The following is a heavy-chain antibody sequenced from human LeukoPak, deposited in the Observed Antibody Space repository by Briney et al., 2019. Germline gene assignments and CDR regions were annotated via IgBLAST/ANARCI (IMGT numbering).Heavy chain of an antibody. CDR3: AQNFYDSSGLYFDY. J-gene: IGHJ4*02. V-gene: IGHV3-21*01. Sequence: GGSLRLSCAASGYTFSSYSMNWVRQAPGKGLEWVSSISSSSNYIYYADSVKGRFTISRDNAKNSLYLQMNSLRAEDTAVYYCAQNFYDSSGLYFDYWGQGTLVTVSS. CDR2: ISSSSNYI. CDR1: GYTFSSYS. D-gene: IGHD3-22*01.